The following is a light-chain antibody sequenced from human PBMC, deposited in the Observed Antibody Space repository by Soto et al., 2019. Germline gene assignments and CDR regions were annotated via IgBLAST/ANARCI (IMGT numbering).Light chain of an antibody. CDR1: SSNIGAGYI. J-gene: IGLJ2*01. CDR3: QSYDSPLGGVV. CDR2: GDN. Sequence: QSVLTQAPSVSGAPGQRVTISCTGGSSNIGAGYIVYWYQQLPGTAPKLLIYGDNNRPSGVPDRFSGSKSGTSASLAITGLQAEDEADYFCQSYDSPLGGVVFGGGTKLTVL. V-gene: IGLV1-40*01.